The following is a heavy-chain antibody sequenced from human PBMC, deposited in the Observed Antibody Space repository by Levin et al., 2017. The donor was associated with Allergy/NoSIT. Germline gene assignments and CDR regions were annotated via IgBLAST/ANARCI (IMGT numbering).Heavy chain of an antibody. CDR1: GFTFSSYA. CDR2: ITAGGGNT. D-gene: IGHD3-22*01. Sequence: PAGGSLRLSCAASGFTFSSYAMSWVRQAPGKGLEWVSTITAGGGNTYYADSVKGRFTISRDNSQNTLYLQMNSLRAEDTAVYYCAKNYYSDWFDPWGQGTLVTVSS. V-gene: IGHV3-23*01. J-gene: IGHJ5*02. CDR3: AKNYYSDWFDP.